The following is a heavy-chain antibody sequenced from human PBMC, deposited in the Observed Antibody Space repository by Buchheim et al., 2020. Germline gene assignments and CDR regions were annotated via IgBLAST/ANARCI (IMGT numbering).Heavy chain of an antibody. CDR2: IYYSGST. CDR1: GGSITSGDYY. Sequence: QVQLQESGPGLVKPSQTLSLTCTVSGGSITSGDYYWNWIRQPPGKGLEWIGYIYYSGSTYYNPSLKSRVTISVDTSKNQFSLNLGPVTAADTAVYYCASQTGHYGGNSYWYFDFWGRGTL. CDR3: ASQTGHYGGNSYWYFDF. D-gene: IGHD4-23*01. J-gene: IGHJ2*01. V-gene: IGHV4-30-4*01.